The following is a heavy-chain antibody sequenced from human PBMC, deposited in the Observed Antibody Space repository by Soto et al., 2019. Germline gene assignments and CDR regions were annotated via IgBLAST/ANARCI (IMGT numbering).Heavy chain of an antibody. V-gene: IGHV3-15*01. D-gene: IGHD1-1*01. CDR2: IKSDAYGGAI. CDR3: TTNKDRLEPPTNGF. CDR1: GFTFSNAW. J-gene: IGHJ4*02. Sequence: EVQLVESGGGLVKPGGSLRLSCAGSGFTFSNAWTSWVRRAPGKGLEWVGRIKSDAYGGAIDYAAPVKGRFTISRDDSRNTLFLQMNNLRAEDTAVYSCTTNKDRLEPPTNGFWGQGTPVIVSS.